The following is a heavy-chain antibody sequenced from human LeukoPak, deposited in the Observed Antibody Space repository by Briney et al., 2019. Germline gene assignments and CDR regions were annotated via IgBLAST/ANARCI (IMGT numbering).Heavy chain of an antibody. Sequence: PGESLNISCKVSGSRFTSHWIGWVRQKPGNGLEWMGIIHPVDSDTKYSPSFQGQVTISADRSTSTAYLHWDTLQASDSAIYYCARRANFNGWAHPLDSWGQGTLVIVSS. V-gene: IGHV5-51*01. CDR1: GSRFTSHW. CDR3: ARRANFNGWAHPLDS. J-gene: IGHJ4*02. CDR2: IHPVDSDT. D-gene: IGHD2-8*01.